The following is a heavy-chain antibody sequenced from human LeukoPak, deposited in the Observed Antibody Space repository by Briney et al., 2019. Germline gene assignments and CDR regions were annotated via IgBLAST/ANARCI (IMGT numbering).Heavy chain of an antibody. D-gene: IGHD6-13*01. J-gene: IGHJ4*02. V-gene: IGHV3-21*01. CDR2: ISSSSSYI. CDR3: ASSSSRRAAPNY. Sequence: GGSLRLSCAASGFTFSSYSMNWVRQAPGKGLEWVSSISSSSSYIYYADSVKGRFTISRDNAKNSLYLQMNSLRAEDTAVYYCASSSSRRAAPNYWGQGTLVAVSS. CDR1: GFTFSSYS.